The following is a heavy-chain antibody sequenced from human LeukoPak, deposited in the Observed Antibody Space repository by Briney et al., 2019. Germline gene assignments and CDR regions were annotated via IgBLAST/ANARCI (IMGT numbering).Heavy chain of an antibody. J-gene: IGHJ5*02. CDR3: ARERRTALYYNWFDP. V-gene: IGHV4-4*07. D-gene: IGHD2-8*01. CDR2: IYTSGNT. CDR1: GGSISSYY. Sequence: SDTLSLTYTVSGGSISSYYWSWIRQPAGKGLEWIGRIYTSGNTNYNPSLKSRVTISVDKSKNQFSLKLSSVTAADTAVYYCARERRTALYYNWFDPWGQGTLVTVSS.